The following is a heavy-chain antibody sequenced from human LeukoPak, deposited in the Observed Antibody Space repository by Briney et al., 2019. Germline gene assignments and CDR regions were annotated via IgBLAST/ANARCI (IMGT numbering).Heavy chain of an antibody. Sequence: GGSLRLSCAASGFIFSNAWMSWVRQAPGKGLEWVANIKQDGSEKYFVDSVKGRFTITRDNAKNSLYLQMNSLRVEDTAVYYCARDRVTMIRGVRILDYYYYYMDVWGKGTTVTISS. CDR1: GFIFSNAW. CDR2: IKQDGSEK. V-gene: IGHV3-7*01. CDR3: ARDRVTMIRGVRILDYYYYYMDV. D-gene: IGHD3-10*01. J-gene: IGHJ6*03.